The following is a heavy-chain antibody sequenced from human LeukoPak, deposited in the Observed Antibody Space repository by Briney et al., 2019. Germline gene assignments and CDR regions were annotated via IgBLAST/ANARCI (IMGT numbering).Heavy chain of an antibody. V-gene: IGHV3-7*01. CDR3: ARLQHSVAAFDI. D-gene: IGHD6-19*01. CDR2: IKQDGSEK. Sequence: GGSLRLSXAASGFTFSSYWMSWVRQSPGKGLEWLANIKQDGSEKYYVDSVKGRFTISRDNAKNSLYLQMNSLRAEDTAVYYCARLQHSVAAFDIWGQGTMVTVPS. J-gene: IGHJ3*02. CDR1: GFTFSSYW.